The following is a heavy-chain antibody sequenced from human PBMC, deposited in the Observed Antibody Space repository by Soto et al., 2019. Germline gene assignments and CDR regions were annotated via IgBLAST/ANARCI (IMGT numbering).Heavy chain of an antibody. CDR2: IIPILGIA. CDR3: ARDLGIAAALDY. J-gene: IGHJ4*02. V-gene: IGHV1-69*04. Sequence: SVKVSCKASGGTFGSYTISWVRQAPGQGLEWMGRIIPILGIANYAQKFQGRVTITADKSTSTAYMELSSLRSEDTAVYYCARDLGIAAALDYWGQGTLVTVSS. D-gene: IGHD6-13*01. CDR1: GGTFGSYT.